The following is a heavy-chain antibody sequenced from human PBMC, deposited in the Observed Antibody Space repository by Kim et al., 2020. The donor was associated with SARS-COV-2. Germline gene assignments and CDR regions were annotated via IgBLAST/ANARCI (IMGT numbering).Heavy chain of an antibody. CDR3: ARETINCGGDCYDY. CDR2: IGTSNNNI. D-gene: IGHD2-21*01. J-gene: IGHJ4*02. Sequence: GGSLRLSCAASGFIFSDYEFNWVRQATGKGLEWISYIGTSNNNINYANSVKGRFTVSRDSAKNSLYLQMDSLRDEDSAVYYCARETINCGGDCYDYWGQG. CDR1: GFIFSDYE. V-gene: IGHV3-48*03.